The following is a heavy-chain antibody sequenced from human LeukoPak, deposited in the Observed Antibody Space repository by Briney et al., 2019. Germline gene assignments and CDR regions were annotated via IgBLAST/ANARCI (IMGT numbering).Heavy chain of an antibody. CDR1: GFTFSSYA. CDR2: ISYDGSNK. Sequence: GGSLRLSCAASGFTFSSYAMSWVRQAPGKGLEWVAVISYDGSNKYYADSVKGRFTISRDNSKNTLYLQMNSLRAEDTAVYYCASPGYSSGWYFDAFDIWGQGTMVTVSS. D-gene: IGHD6-19*01. J-gene: IGHJ3*02. CDR3: ASPGYSSGWYFDAFDI. V-gene: IGHV3-30-3*01.